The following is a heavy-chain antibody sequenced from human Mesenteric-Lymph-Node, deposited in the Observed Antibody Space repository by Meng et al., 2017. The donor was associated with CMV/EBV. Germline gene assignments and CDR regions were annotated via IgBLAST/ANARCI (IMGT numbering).Heavy chain of an antibody. D-gene: IGHD4-17*01. Sequence: ASVKVSCKASGYTFTSYDINWVRQATGQGLEWMGWMNPNSGNTGYAQKFQGRVTMTRNTSISTAYMELSSLRSEDTAVYYCARGISRYGDLTYYFDYWGQGTLVTVSS. J-gene: IGHJ4*02. CDR2: MNPNSGNT. CDR1: GYTFTSYD. CDR3: ARGISRYGDLTYYFDY. V-gene: IGHV1-8*01.